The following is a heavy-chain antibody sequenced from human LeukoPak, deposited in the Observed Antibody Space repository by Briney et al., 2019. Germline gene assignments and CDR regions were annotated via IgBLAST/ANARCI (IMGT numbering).Heavy chain of an antibody. V-gene: IGHV3-23*01. CDR1: GFTFSSYA. J-gene: IGHJ4*02. CDR2: IRGSGGST. CDR3: AKVDTGVLRYYYFDY. D-gene: IGHD2-8*01. Sequence: SGGSLRLSCAASGFTFSSYAMSWVRQAPGKGLEWVSSIRGSGGSTYYADSVKGRFTISRDNSKNTLYLQMNNLRAEYTAVYYCAKVDTGVLRYYYFDYWGQGTLVTVSS.